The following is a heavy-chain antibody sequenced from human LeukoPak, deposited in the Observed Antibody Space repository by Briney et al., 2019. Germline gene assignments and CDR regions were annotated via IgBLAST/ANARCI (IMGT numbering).Heavy chain of an antibody. V-gene: IGHV3-74*01. Sequence: GGSLRLSCAASGLTFSDFWMHWVRRPPGKGLVWVALVKGDGRTTIYADSVKGRFTISRDNAKNPLYLQMNSLRADDSGVYYCATGHSYGYDYWGQGVLVTVSS. CDR3: ATGHSYGYDY. CDR1: GLTFSDFW. D-gene: IGHD5-18*01. J-gene: IGHJ4*02. CDR2: VKGDGRTT.